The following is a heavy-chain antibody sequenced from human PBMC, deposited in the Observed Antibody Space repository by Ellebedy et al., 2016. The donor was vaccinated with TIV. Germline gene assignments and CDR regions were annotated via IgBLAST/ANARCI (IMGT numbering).Heavy chain of an antibody. CDR3: AKSVLAAKYYYYGVDV. CDR1: GFTFSSYT. V-gene: IGHV3-64*04. D-gene: IGHD3-10*01. Sequence: GESLEISCSASGFTFSSYTMHWVRQAPGKGLEYVSAISSNGGSTYYADSVKGRFTISRDNSKNTLFLQMNSLRAEDTAVYYCAKSVLAAKYYYYGVDVWGQGTTVTVSS. CDR2: ISSNGGST. J-gene: IGHJ6*02.